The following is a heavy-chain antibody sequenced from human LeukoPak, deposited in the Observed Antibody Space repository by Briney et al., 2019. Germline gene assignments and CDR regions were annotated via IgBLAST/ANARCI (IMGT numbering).Heavy chain of an antibody. CDR1: GGSFSGYY. D-gene: IGHD2-2*02. J-gene: IGHJ6*02. V-gene: IGHV4-34*01. Sequence: PSETLSLTCAVYGGSFSGYYWSWIRQPPGKGLEWIGEINHSGSTNYNPSLKSRVTISVDTSKNQFSLKLSSVTAADTAVYYCARLGYCSSTSCYTYSNYYYYGMDVWGQGTTVTVSS. CDR3: ARLGYCSSTSCYTYSNYYYYGMDV. CDR2: INHSGST.